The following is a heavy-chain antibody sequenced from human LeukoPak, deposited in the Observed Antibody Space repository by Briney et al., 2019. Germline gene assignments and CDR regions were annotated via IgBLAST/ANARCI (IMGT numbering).Heavy chain of an antibody. V-gene: IGHV4-61*08. Sequence: SQTLSLTCAVSGGSISSGGYYWSWIRQPPGKGLEWIGYIYHSGSTNYNPALKSRVTMSVDTSKNQFSLKLSSVTAADTAVYYCARDRYYYDSSGYDPYFDYWGQGTLVTVSS. CDR2: IYHSGST. D-gene: IGHD3-22*01. CDR3: ARDRYYYDSSGYDPYFDY. J-gene: IGHJ4*02. CDR1: GGSISSGGYY.